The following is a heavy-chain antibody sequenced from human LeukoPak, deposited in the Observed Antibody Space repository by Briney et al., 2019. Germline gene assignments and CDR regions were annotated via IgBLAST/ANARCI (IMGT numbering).Heavy chain of an antibody. CDR2: ISVRSNYI. V-gene: IGHV3-21*01. Sequence: MAGGSLRLSCAASGYTFSSFSINWVRQAPGKGLEWVSSISVRSNYIYYADSVRGRFTISRDDARDSLFLQMNSLRAEDTAVYFCVRLRRNNDRSGYYYYYDYWGQGTLVTVSS. CDR3: VRLRRNNDRSGYYYYYDY. D-gene: IGHD3-22*01. J-gene: IGHJ4*02. CDR1: GYTFSSFS.